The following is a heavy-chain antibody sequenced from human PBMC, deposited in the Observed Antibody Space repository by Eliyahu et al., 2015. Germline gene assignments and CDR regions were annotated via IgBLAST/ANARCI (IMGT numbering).Heavy chain of an antibody. D-gene: IGHD4/OR15-4a*01. V-gene: IGHV4-30-2*06. J-gene: IGHJ5*02. CDR2: IHHTGSN. CDR3: ARGGANPWYWFDP. CDR1: GDSIPSGIYS. Sequence: QLQLQESGSGLVKPSQTLSLTXNVSGDSIPSGIYSWSWIRQSPEKGLEWLGYIHHTGSNYYNPSLKGRVTMSIDKSKSQFYLQVTSVTAADTAVYFCARGGANPWYWFDPWGQGTLVTVSS.